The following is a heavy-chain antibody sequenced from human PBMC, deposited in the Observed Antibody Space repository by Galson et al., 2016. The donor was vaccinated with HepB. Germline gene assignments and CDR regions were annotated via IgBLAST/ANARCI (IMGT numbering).Heavy chain of an antibody. V-gene: IGHV4-30-2*01. CDR2: IYYSGHT. Sequence: TLSLTCAVSGGFIRSGGYSWTWIRQPPGKGPEYIRYIYYSGHTTYNPSLQSRVTISVDLSKNHLSLNLHSVTAADTAVYYCARGKEGISVWGQGTLVTVSS. D-gene: IGHD6-13*01. J-gene: IGHJ4*02. CDR3: ARGKEGISV. CDR1: GGFIRSGGYS.